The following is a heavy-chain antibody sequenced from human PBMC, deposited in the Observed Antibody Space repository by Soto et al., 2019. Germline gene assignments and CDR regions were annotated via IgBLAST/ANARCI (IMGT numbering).Heavy chain of an antibody. CDR2: IYYSGST. CDR1: GGSISSYY. V-gene: IGHV4-59*01. D-gene: IGHD2-15*01. Sequence: PSETLSLTCTVSGGSISSYYWSWIRQPPGKGLEWIGYIYYSGSTNYNPSLKSRVTISVDTSKNQFSLKLSSVTAADTAVYYCARGYCSGGSCYSEDAFDIWGKGTMGTVSS. J-gene: IGHJ3*02. CDR3: ARGYCSGGSCYSEDAFDI.